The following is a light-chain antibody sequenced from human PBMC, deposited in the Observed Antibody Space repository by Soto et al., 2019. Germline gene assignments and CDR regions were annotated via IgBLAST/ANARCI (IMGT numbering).Light chain of an antibody. CDR3: QQFGNSPWT. CDR2: GTS. Sequence: VLSQSPGRVSLSPGERATLWCRASQSVPSTYFAWYQQKPGQPPRLLISGTSNRATGIPDRFSGSGSGTDFTLTISRLEPEDFAVYFCQQFGNSPWTFGQGTKV. CDR1: QSVPSTY. V-gene: IGKV3-20*01. J-gene: IGKJ1*01.